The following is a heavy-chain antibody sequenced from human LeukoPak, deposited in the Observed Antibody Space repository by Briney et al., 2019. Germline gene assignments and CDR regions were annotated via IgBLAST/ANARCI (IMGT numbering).Heavy chain of an antibody. CDR2: SNHSGST. Sequence: SETLSLTCAVYGVSFSGYYWSWIRQPPGKGLEWIGESNHSGSTNYNPSLKSRVTISVDTSKNQFSLKLSSVTAADTAVYYCARELYSSGYHDAFDIWGQGTMVTVSS. J-gene: IGHJ3*02. CDR3: ARELYSSGYHDAFDI. D-gene: IGHD3-22*01. V-gene: IGHV4-34*01. CDR1: GVSFSGYY.